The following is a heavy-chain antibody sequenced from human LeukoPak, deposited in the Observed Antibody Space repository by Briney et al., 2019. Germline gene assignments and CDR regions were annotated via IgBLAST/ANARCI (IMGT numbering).Heavy chain of an antibody. D-gene: IGHD4-23*01. J-gene: IGHJ4*02. CDR2: ITSSGTYI. V-gene: IGHV3-21*01. CDR1: GFTFNNYN. CDR3: ARDGVTITYYFDY. Sequence: GGSLRLSCATSGFTFNNYNMNWVRQAPGRALEWVSSITSSGTYIFYADSVKGRFTISRDNAKNTLYLQMNSLRAEDTAVYYCARDGVTITYYFDYWGQGTLVTVSS.